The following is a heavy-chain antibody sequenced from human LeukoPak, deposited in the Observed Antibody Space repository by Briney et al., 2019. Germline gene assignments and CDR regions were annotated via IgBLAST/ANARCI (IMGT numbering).Heavy chain of an antibody. V-gene: IGHV1-2*02. CDR1: GYTFTGYY. CDR2: INPNSGGT. J-gene: IGHJ4*02. Sequence: VASMKVSCKASGYTFTGYYMHWVRQAPGQGLEGMGWINPNSGGTNYAQKFQGRVTMTRDTSISTAYMELSRLRSDDTAVYYCARNPPSEGYVWGSYRSRGSFDYWGQGTLVTVSS. CDR3: ARNPPSEGYVWGSYRSRGSFDY. D-gene: IGHD3-16*02.